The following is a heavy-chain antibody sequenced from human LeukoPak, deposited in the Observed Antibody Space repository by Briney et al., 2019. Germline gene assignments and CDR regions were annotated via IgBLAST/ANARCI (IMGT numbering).Heavy chain of an antibody. J-gene: IGHJ5*02. CDR1: GYTFTSYD. V-gene: IGHV1-8*01. D-gene: IGHD5-24*01. CDR3: ARDLGRLQFWFDP. CDR2: MNPNSGNT. Sequence: GASVKVSCKASGYTFTSYDINWVRRATGQGLEWMGWMNPNSGNTGYAQKFQGRVTMTRDTSTSTVYMELSSLRSEDTAVYYCARDLGRLQFWFDPWGQGTLVTVSS.